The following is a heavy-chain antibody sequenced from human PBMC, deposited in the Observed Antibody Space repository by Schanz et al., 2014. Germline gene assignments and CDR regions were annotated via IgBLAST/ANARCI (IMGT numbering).Heavy chain of an antibody. CDR2: ISGRDGST. CDR3: ARIGGSVFDY. J-gene: IGHJ4*02. CDR1: GLTFTSAW. D-gene: IGHD3-10*01. Sequence: EVQLVESGGGLVKPGGSLRLSCATSGLTFTSAWMSWVRQAPGKGLEWVSAISGRDGSTYYADSVKGRFTISRDNSKNTLYLQMNSLRAEDTAVYYCARIGGSVFDYWAQGTLVTVSS. V-gene: IGHV3-23*04.